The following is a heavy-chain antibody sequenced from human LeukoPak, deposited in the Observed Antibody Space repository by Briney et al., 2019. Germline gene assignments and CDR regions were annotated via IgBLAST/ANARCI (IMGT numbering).Heavy chain of an antibody. J-gene: IGHJ3*02. Sequence: PGGSLRLSCAASGFSFSDYGMHWVRQAPGKGLQWLAVILYDGSHKYYVDSVKGRFTISRDNSKNMVYLQMNSLRTEDTAVYFCAKVLSGGSYIDAFDMWGQGTRVTVSS. D-gene: IGHD1-26*01. CDR3: AKVLSGGSYIDAFDM. CDR2: ILYDGSHK. V-gene: IGHV3-30*18. CDR1: GFSFSDYG.